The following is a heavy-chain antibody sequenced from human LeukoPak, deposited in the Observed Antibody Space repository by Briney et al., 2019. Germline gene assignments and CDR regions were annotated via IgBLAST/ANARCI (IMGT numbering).Heavy chain of an antibody. CDR1: GFTFSSYG. CDR2: ISYDGSNK. V-gene: IGHV3-30*03. J-gene: IGHJ4*02. D-gene: IGHD4-17*01. CDR3: ARGDDGANFDY. Sequence: PGGSLRLSCAASGFTFSSYGMHWVRQAPGKGLEWVAVISYDGSNKYYADSVKGRFTISRDNSKNTLYLQMNSLRAEDTAVYYCARGDDGANFDYWGQGTLVTVSS.